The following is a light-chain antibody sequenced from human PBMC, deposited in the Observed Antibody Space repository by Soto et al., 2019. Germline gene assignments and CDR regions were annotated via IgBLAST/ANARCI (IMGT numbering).Light chain of an antibody. CDR2: AAS. Sequence: DIQLTQSPSTLSASVGERVSITCRASQSLNSYLSWYQQKPGKAPKLLIYAASSLQSGVPSRFSGSGSGTDFTLTITNLQPEDFATYYCQQSYSTPQITFGQGTRLEIK. CDR1: QSLNSY. V-gene: IGKV1-39*01. J-gene: IGKJ5*01. CDR3: QQSYSTPQIT.